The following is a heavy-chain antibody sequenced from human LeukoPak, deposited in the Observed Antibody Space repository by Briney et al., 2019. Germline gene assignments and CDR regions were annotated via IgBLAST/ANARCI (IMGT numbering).Heavy chain of an antibody. J-gene: IGHJ4*02. CDR2: ISAYNGNT. Sequence: ASVTVSCKASGYTFPSYGISWLRQAPAQGLEWMGWISAYNGNTNYARKLQGRVSMTTDTSTSTADMELRSLRADDTAVYDCARDLGTEELDYWGQGTLVTVSS. CDR1: GYTFPSYG. CDR3: ARDLGTEELDY. V-gene: IGHV1-18*01. D-gene: IGHD3-16*01.